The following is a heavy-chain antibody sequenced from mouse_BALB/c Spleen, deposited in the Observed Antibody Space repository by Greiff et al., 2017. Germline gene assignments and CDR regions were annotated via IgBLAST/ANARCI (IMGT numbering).Heavy chain of an antibody. D-gene: IGHD2-1*01. J-gene: IGHJ1*01. CDR2: ISNKANGYTT. V-gene: IGHV7-3*02. CDR3: ALYGNYRYFDV. CDR1: GFTFTDYY. Sequence: EVKVVESGGGLVQPGGSLRLSCATSGFTFTDYYMSWVRQPPGKALEWLGFISNKANGYTTEYSASVKGRFTISRDNSQSILYLQMNTLRAEDSATYYCALYGNYRYFDVWGAGTTVTVSS.